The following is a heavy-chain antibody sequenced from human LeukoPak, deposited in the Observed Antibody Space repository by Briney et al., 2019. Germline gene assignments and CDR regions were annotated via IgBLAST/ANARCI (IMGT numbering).Heavy chain of an antibody. D-gene: IGHD4-17*01. V-gene: IGHV1-69*13. CDR2: IIPIFGTA. CDR1: GGTFSSYA. Sequence: ASVKVSCKASGGTFSSYAISWVRQAPGQGLEWMGGIIPIFGTANYAQKFQGRVTITADESTSTAYMELSSLRSEDTAVYYCARGPLEMGEHLIPTVTNFDYWGQGTLVTVSS. CDR3: ARGPLEMGEHLIPTVTNFDY. J-gene: IGHJ4*02.